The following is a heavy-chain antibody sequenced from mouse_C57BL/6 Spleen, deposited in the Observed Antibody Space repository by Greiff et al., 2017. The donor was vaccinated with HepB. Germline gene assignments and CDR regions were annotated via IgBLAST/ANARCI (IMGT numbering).Heavy chain of an antibody. CDR1: VCTFTDYY. V-gene: IGHV1-26*01. Sequence: KSSVCTFTDYYMNWVCQSHEKSLEWIGDIDPHNASTSYNQKFKGKATLTIDKSSRTAYMELRSLTSEDSAVYCCGSEGYGLAGRLGCWGEGALVSNSA. D-gene: IGHD3-1*01. CDR3: GSEGYGLAGRLGC. CDR2: IDPHNAST. J-gene: IGHJ3*01.